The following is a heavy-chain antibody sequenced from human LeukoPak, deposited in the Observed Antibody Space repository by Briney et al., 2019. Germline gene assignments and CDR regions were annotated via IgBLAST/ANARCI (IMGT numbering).Heavy chain of an antibody. Sequence: GGSLTLSCVASGFSFNNYAMNWLRPAPGKGLEWVSLIIGSSGSTFYADSVKGRFTISRDKSKNTLYLQMNSLRAEDTAVYYCAKGAYDYIEIAYFDYWGQGSLVTVSS. CDR1: GFSFNNYA. CDR3: AKGAYDYIEIAYFDY. CDR2: IIGSSGST. V-gene: IGHV3-23*01. J-gene: IGHJ4*02. D-gene: IGHD5-12*01.